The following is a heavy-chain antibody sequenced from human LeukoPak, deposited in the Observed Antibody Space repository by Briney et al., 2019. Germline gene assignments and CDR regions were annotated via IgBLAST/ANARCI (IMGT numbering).Heavy chain of an antibody. J-gene: IGHJ4*02. V-gene: IGHV1-2*02. CDR3: ARGRWLQLWGDY. D-gene: IGHD5-18*01. CDR2: INPNTGDT. Sequence: GASVKVSCKASGYTFTDYYIHWVRQAPGQGPEWMGWINPNTGDTKYAQKFQDRVTLTQDTSISTAYMELSRLESDDTAVFYCARGRWLQLWGDYWGQGTPLTVSS. CDR1: GYTFTDYY.